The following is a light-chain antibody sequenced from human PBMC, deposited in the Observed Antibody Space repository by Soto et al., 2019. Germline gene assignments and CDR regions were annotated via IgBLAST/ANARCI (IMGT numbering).Light chain of an antibody. CDR2: WAS. Sequence: DIVMTQSPDSLAVSLGERATINCKSSQAILYSANNKNYLAWYQQKPGQPPKLLIYWASTRESGVPDRFSGSDSGTDFTLTIRSLQAEDVAVYYCQQYYTTPYTFGQGTKLEI. V-gene: IGKV4-1*01. J-gene: IGKJ2*01. CDR1: QAILYSANNKNY. CDR3: QQYYTTPYT.